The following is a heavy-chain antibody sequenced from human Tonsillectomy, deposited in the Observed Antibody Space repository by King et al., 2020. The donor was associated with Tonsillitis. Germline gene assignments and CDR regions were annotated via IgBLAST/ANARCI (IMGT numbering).Heavy chain of an antibody. CDR1: GFSLSASGVG. Sequence: ITLKESGPTLVKPTQTLTLTCTFSGFSLSASGVGVGWIRQPPGKALEWLALIYWNDNKRYSPSLKSRLTITKDTSKNQVVLTMTDMDPVDTATYYCARRYGEFDYGGQGTLVTVSS. J-gene: IGHJ4*02. CDR3: ARRYGEFDY. CDR2: IYWNDNK. D-gene: IGHD3-10*01. V-gene: IGHV2-5*01.